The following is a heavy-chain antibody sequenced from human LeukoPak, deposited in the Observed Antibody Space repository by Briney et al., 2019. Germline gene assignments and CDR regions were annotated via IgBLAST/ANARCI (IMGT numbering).Heavy chain of an antibody. Sequence: PSETLSLTCAVYGGSFSGYYWSWIRQPPGKGLEWIGEINHSGSTNYNPSLKSRVTISVDTSKNQFSLKLSSVTAADTAVYYCAREDYYDSSGYYLDCWGQGALVTVSS. J-gene: IGHJ4*02. V-gene: IGHV4-34*01. CDR1: GGSFSGYY. CDR3: AREDYYDSSGYYLDC. D-gene: IGHD3-22*01. CDR2: INHSGST.